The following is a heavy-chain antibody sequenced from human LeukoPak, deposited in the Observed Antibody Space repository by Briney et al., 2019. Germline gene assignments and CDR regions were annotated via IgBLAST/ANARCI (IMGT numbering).Heavy chain of an antibody. Sequence: SVKVSCKASGFTFTSSAMQWVRQARGQRLEWIGWIVVGSGNTNYAQKFQERVTITTDMSTSTAYMELSSLRCECTAVYDCAAVSHYDSGMDVWGQGTTVTVSS. J-gene: IGHJ6*02. CDR2: IVVGSGNT. CDR3: AAVSHYDSGMDV. CDR1: GFTFTSSA. V-gene: IGHV1-58*02.